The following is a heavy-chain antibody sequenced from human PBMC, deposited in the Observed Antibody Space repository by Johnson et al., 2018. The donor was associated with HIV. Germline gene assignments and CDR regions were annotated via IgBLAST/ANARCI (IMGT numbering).Heavy chain of an antibody. CDR3: ARGRKDIAVVDGLDTDAFDF. CDR2: IAYDGGNR. Sequence: QVQLVESGGGVVQPGRSLRLFCAVSGFNFNTYTMHWVRQAPGRGLEWVAVIAYDGGNRYYADSVKGLFTISRDSSKNTLYLQMNSLRPDDTAVYYCARGRKDIAVVDGLDTDAFDFWGQGTMVTVSS. V-gene: IGHV3-30*01. CDR1: GFNFNTYT. J-gene: IGHJ3*01. D-gene: IGHD2-2*01.